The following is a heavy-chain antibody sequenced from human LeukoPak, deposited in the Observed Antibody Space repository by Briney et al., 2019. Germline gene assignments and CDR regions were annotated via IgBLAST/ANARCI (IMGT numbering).Heavy chain of an antibody. CDR1: GGSISSSSYY. CDR3: ARDRIATVNNWFDP. V-gene: IGHV4-39*07. Sequence: SETLSLTCTVSGGSISSSSYYWGWIRQPPGKGLEWIGSIYYSGSTYYNPSLKSRVTISVDTSKNQFSLKLSSVTAADTAVYYCARDRIATVNNWFDPWGQGTLVTVSS. J-gene: IGHJ5*02. D-gene: IGHD4-17*01. CDR2: IYYSGST.